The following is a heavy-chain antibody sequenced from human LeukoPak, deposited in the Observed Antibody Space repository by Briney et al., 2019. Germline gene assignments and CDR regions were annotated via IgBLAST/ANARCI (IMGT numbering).Heavy chain of an antibody. CDR1: GFTFSSYE. V-gene: IGHV3-21*01. CDR3: ARTLRFLEWYDAFDI. Sequence: PGGSLRLSCAASGFTFSSYEMNWVRQAPGKGLEWVSSISTSSSYIYYADSVKGRFTISRDNAKNSLYLQMNSLRAEDTAVYYCARTLRFLEWYDAFDIWGQGTMVTVSS. D-gene: IGHD3-3*01. J-gene: IGHJ3*02. CDR2: ISTSSSYI.